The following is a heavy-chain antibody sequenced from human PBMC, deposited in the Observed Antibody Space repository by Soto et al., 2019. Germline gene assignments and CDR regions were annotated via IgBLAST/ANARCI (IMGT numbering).Heavy chain of an antibody. D-gene: IGHD6-13*01. J-gene: IGHJ4*02. CDR2: ISGSGGST. Sequence: EVQLLESGGGLVQPGGSLRLSCAASGFTFSSYDMNWVRQAPGKGLEWVSVISGSGGSTYYADSVKGRFTISRDNSKNTLYLQMNSLRAEDTAVYYCSRRSSSWYIDSWGQGTLVTVSS. CDR1: GFTFSSYD. V-gene: IGHV3-23*01. CDR3: SRRSSSWYIDS.